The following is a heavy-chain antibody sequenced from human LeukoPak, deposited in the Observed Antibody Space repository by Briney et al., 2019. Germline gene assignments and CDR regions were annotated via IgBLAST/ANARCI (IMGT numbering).Heavy chain of an antibody. D-gene: IGHD3-22*01. Sequence: SVTLSLTRTVSGGSISSFYWRWIRHAPGKGLVWFVYIYYSGSTNYNPSLKSRVTISVDTSKNQFSLKLSSVTAADTAVYYCARANYYDSSGYQGNDAFDIWGQGTMVTVSS. CDR3: ARANYYDSSGYQGNDAFDI. CDR1: GGSISSFY. CDR2: IYYSGST. J-gene: IGHJ3*02. V-gene: IGHV4-59*01.